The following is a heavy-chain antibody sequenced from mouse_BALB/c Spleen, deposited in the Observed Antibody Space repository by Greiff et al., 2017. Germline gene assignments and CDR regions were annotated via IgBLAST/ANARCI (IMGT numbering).Heavy chain of an antibody. Sequence: EVKLVESGGGLVKPGGSLKLSCAASGFTFSSYAMSWVRQSPEKRLEWVAEISSGGSYTYYPDTVTGRFTISRDNAKNTLYLEMSSLRSEDTAMYYCAMITFAYWGQGTLVTVSA. J-gene: IGHJ3*01. CDR1: GFTFSSYA. D-gene: IGHD2-4*01. V-gene: IGHV5-9-4*01. CDR3: AMITFAY. CDR2: ISSGGSYT.